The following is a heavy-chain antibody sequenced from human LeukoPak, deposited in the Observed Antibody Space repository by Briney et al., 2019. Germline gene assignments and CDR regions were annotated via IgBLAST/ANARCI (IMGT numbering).Heavy chain of an antibody. J-gene: IGHJ3*02. D-gene: IGHD3-22*01. Sequence: SVKVSCKASGGTFSTYAITWVRQAPGQGLEWMGGIIPIFGTANYAQKFQGRVTITADESTSTAYMELSSLRSEDTAVYYCARGYYYDSSGYYGLDAFDIWGQGTMVTVSS. V-gene: IGHV1-69*13. CDR2: IIPIFGTA. CDR1: GGTFSTYA. CDR3: ARGYYYDSSGYYGLDAFDI.